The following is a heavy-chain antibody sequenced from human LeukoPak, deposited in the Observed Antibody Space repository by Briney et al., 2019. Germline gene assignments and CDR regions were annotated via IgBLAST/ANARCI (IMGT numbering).Heavy chain of an antibody. CDR2: IYYSGST. D-gene: IGHD3-3*01. CDR3: ARQESTYYDFWSGESYYFDY. J-gene: IGHJ4*02. Sequence: LRLSCAASGFTFSSYGMHWVRQPPGKGLEWIGSIYYSGSTYYNPSLKSRVTISVDTSKNQFSLKLSSVTAADTAVYYCARQESTYYDFWSGESYYFDYWGQGTLVTVSS. CDR1: GFTFSSYG. V-gene: IGHV4-39*01.